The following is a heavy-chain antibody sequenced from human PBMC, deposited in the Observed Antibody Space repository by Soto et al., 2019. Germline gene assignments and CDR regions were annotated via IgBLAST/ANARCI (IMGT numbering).Heavy chain of an antibody. V-gene: IGHV1-3*01. CDR1: GYTFTSYA. J-gene: IGHJ4*02. D-gene: IGHD5-18*01. Sequence: QVQLVQSGAEVKKPGASVKVSCKASGYTFTSYALHWVRQAPGQRLEWMGWINAGNGNTKYSQKFQGRVTITRDTSASTAYMELSSLRSEDTAVYYCASSIQLWPARGVDYWGQGTLVTVSS. CDR2: INAGNGNT. CDR3: ASSIQLWPARGVDY.